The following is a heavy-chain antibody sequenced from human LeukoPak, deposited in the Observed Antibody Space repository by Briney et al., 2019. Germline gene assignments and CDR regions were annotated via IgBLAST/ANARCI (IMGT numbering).Heavy chain of an antibody. J-gene: IGHJ4*02. CDR2: IKQDGSAQ. CDR1: GFTFSRYW. CDR3: TTSLPHIVHVTTSDGGN. V-gene: IGHV3-7*01. D-gene: IGHD2-21*01. Sequence: GGSLRLSCAASGFTFSRYWMNWVRQAPGKGLEWVANIKQDGSAQNYVDSVKGRFTISRDNAGNSLYLQMNSLRAEDTAVYYCTTSLPHIVHVTTSDGGNWGQGTLVTVSS.